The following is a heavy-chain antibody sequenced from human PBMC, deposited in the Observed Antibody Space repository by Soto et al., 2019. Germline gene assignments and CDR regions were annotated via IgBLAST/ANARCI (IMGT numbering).Heavy chain of an antibody. D-gene: IGHD5-18*01. V-gene: IGHV3-48*01. J-gene: IGHJ6*02. CDR3: AKGELRGYSYGRYYYYGMDV. CDR1: GFTFSSYS. CDR2: ISSSSSTI. Sequence: GSLRLSCAASGFTFSSYSMNWVRQAPGKGLEWVSYISSSSSTIYYADSVKGRFTISRDNAKNSLYLQMNSLRAEDTAVYYCAKGELRGYSYGRYYYYGMDVWGQGTTVTVSS.